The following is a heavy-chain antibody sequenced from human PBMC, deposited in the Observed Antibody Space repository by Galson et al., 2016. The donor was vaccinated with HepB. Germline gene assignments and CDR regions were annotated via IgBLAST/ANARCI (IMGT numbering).Heavy chain of an antibody. CDR1: GFSFNTYS. J-gene: IGHJ4*02. D-gene: IGHD1-26*01. CDR3: AKDVGGEAFFEY. V-gene: IGHV3-23*01. Sequence: SLRLSCAASGFSFNTYSMHWVRQAPGKGLEWVSTISDSGSNTHYADSVGGRFTISRDNSKNTLYLQMKSLRAEDTAVYYCAKDVGGEAFFEYWGQGALVTVSS. CDR2: ISDSGSNT.